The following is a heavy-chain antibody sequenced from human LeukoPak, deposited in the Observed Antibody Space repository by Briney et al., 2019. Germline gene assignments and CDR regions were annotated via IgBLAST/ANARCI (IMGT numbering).Heavy chain of an antibody. CDR3: ARHSGRFDVFDI. J-gene: IGHJ3*02. Sequence: GGSLRLSCAASGFTVSTNYMSWVRQAPGKGLEWVSVIYSDGRTYYADSVKGRFTISRDNSKNTLYLQMNSLRAEDTAVYYCARHSGRFDVFDIWGQGTMVTVSS. CDR2: IYSDGRT. V-gene: IGHV3-53*01. CDR1: GFTVSTNY. D-gene: IGHD3-10*01.